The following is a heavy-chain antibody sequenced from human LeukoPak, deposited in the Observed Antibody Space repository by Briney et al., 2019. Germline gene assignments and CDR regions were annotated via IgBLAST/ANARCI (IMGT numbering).Heavy chain of an antibody. CDR1: GFTFSSYS. Sequence: PRGSLRLSCAASGFTFSSYSMNWVRQAPGKGLEWVSSISSSSSYIYYADSVKGRFTISRDNAKNSLYLQMNSLRAEDTAVYYCARDSYGTTVTTPGYWGQGTLVTVSS. CDR2: ISSSSSYI. V-gene: IGHV3-21*01. CDR3: ARDSYGTTVTTPGY. J-gene: IGHJ4*02. D-gene: IGHD4-17*01.